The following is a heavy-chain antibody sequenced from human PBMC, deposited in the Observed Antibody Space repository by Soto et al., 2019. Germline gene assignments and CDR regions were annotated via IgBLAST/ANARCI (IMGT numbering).Heavy chain of an antibody. D-gene: IGHD5-18*01. J-gene: IGHJ5*02. V-gene: IGHV4-31*03. Sequence: PSETLSLTCTVSGGSISSGGYYWSWIRQHPGKGLEWIGYIYYSGSTYYNPSLKSRVTISVDTSKNQFSLKLSSATAADTAVYYCARAQRILLWRNWFDPWGQGTLVTVSS. CDR1: GGSISSGGYY. CDR2: IYYSGST. CDR3: ARAQRILLWRNWFDP.